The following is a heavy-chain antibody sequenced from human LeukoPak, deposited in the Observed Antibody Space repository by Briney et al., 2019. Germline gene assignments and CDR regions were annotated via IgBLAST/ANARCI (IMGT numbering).Heavy chain of an antibody. Sequence: ASVEVSCKASGYTFTSYGISWVRRAPGQGLEWMGWISAYNGNTNYAQKLQGRVTMTTDTSTSTAYMELRSLRSDDTAVYYCARDEYSSSPFDYWGQGTLVTVSS. V-gene: IGHV1-18*01. CDR3: ARDEYSSSPFDY. J-gene: IGHJ4*02. D-gene: IGHD6-6*01. CDR2: ISAYNGNT. CDR1: GYTFTSYG.